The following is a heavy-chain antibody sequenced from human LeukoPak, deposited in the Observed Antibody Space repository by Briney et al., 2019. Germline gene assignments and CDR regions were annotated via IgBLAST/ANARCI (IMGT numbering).Heavy chain of an antibody. J-gene: IGHJ6*02. D-gene: IGHD1-7*01. CDR1: GFNFSTYD. CDR2: IGTADDT. CDR3: AREIRETVITRHYYYGIDV. Sequence: GGSLRLSCAASGFNFSTYDMHWVRQVTGKGLEWVSAIGTADDTYYLGSVKARFTISRENAKNVLHLQMSSPRAEDTAVYYCAREIRETVITRHYYYGIDVWGQGTTVTVSS. V-gene: IGHV3-13*01.